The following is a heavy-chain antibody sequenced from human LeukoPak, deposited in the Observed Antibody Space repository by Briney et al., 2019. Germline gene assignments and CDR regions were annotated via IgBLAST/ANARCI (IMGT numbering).Heavy chain of an antibody. D-gene: IGHD2-2*01. CDR1: GYTLTELS. V-gene: IGHV1-24*01. CDR3: ATVLHYTSCYRD. Sequence: ASVKVSCKVSGYTLTELSMHWVRQAPGKGLEWVGGFDPEDGETIYAQKFQGRVTMTEDTSTDTAYMELSSLRSEDTAVYYCATVLHYTSCYRDWGQGTLVTVS. CDR2: FDPEDGET. J-gene: IGHJ4*02.